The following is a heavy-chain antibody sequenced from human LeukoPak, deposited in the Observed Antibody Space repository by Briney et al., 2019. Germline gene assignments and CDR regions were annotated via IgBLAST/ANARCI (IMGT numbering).Heavy chain of an antibody. V-gene: IGHV1-46*01. J-gene: IGHJ4*02. Sequence: ASVEVSCKASGYTFTSYYMHWVRQAPGQGLEWMGIINPSGGSTSYAQKFQGRVTMTRDTSTSTVYMELSSLRSEDTAVYYCASGEPKYYDILTGYYPFDYWGQGTLVTVSS. CDR3: ASGEPKYYDILTGYYPFDY. CDR2: INPSGGST. D-gene: IGHD3-9*01. CDR1: GYTFTSYY.